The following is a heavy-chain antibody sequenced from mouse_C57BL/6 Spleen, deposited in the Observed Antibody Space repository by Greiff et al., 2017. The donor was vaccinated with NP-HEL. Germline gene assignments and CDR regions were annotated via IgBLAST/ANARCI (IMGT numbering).Heavy chain of an antibody. CDR1: GYTFTTYP. D-gene: IGHD2-12*01. V-gene: IGHV1-47*01. CDR2: FHPYNDDT. CDR3: AVSYNYDEYYFDY. Sequence: VKVVESGAELVKPGASVKMSCKASGYTFTTYPIEWMKQNHGKSLEWIGNFHPYNDDTKYNEKFKGKATLTVEKSSSTVYLELSRLTSDDSAVYDCAVSYNYDEYYFDYWGQGTTLTVSS. J-gene: IGHJ2*01.